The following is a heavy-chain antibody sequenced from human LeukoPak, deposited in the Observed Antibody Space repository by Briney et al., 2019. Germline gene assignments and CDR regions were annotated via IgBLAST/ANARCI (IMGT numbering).Heavy chain of an antibody. V-gene: IGHV3-21*01. CDR2: ISSSSSYI. CDR1: GFTFSSNS. Sequence: PGGSLRLSCAASGFTFSSNSMNWVRQAPGKGLEWVSSISSSSSYIYYADSVKGRFTISRDNAKNSLYLQMNSLRAEDTAVYYCARDIKGKIPARNGMDVWGQGTTVTVSS. CDR3: ARDIKGKIPARNGMDV. J-gene: IGHJ6*02. D-gene: IGHD1-14*01.